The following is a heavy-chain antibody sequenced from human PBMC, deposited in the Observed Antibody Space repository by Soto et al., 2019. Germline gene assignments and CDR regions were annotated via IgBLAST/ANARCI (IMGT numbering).Heavy chain of an antibody. J-gene: IGHJ6*02. V-gene: IGHV4-39*01. CDR3: ARLGGYCSSTICYGFYGMDA. CDR2: FHYTEST. Sequence: QLQLQESGPGLVKPSETLSLTCIVSGGSISSGPYSWGWIRQPPGEGLEWLGTFHYTESTYYNPSLEGRVTISVDTSKNQFSLKVSSVTVADTAIYYCARLGGYCSSTICYGFYGMDAWGPGTTVTVSS. D-gene: IGHD2-2*01. CDR1: GGSISSGPYS.